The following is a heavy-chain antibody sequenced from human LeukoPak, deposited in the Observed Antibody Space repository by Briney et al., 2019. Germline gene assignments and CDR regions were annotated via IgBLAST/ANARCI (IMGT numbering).Heavy chain of an antibody. CDR1: GFTFSSYS. Sequence: GGSLRLSCAASGFTFSSYSMNWVRQAPGKGLEWVSSISSSSSYIYYADSVKGRFTISRDNAKNSLYLQMNSLRAEDTAVYYCARDSILPGPQVSVAFDYWGQGTLVTVSS. V-gene: IGHV3-21*01. CDR2: ISSSSSYI. CDR3: ARDSILPGPQVSVAFDY. D-gene: IGHD3-9*01. J-gene: IGHJ4*02.